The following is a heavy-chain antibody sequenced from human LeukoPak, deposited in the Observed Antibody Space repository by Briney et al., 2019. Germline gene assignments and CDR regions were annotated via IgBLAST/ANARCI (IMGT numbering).Heavy chain of an antibody. D-gene: IGHD6-19*01. J-gene: IGHJ4*02. CDR1: GYTFTGYY. V-gene: IGHV1-2*06. CDR3: ASLSGSGWYSSAFDY. CDR2: INPNSGGT. Sequence: ASVKVSCKASGYTFTGYYMHWVRQAPGQGLEWMGRINPNSGGTDYAQKFQGRVTMTRDTSISTAYMELSRLRSVDTAVYYCASLSGSGWYSSAFDYWGQGTLVTVSS.